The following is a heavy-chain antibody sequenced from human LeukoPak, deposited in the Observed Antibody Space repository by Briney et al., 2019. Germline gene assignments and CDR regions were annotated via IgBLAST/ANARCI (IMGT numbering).Heavy chain of an antibody. V-gene: IGHV5-51*01. CDR2: IYPGDSDT. D-gene: IGHD2-2*01. CDR3: ARVVPAETYYYYGMDV. CDR1: GYSFTSYW. J-gene: IGHJ6*02. Sequence: GESLQISCKGSGYSFTSYWIGWVRQLPGKGLEWMGIIYPGDSDTRYSPSFQGQVTISADKSISTAYLQWSSLKASDTAMYYCARVVPAETYYYYGMDVWGQGTTVTVSS.